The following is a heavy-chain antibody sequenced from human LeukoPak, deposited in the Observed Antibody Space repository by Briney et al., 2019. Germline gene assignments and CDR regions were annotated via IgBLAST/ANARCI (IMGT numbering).Heavy chain of an antibody. CDR1: GGTFSSYA. CDR2: INPNSGGT. D-gene: IGHD2-2*01. J-gene: IGHJ3*02. CDR3: ARDCSSTSCHHDAFDI. V-gene: IGHV1-2*06. Sequence: ASVKVSCKASGGTFSSYAISWVRQAPGQGLEWMGRINPNSGGTNYAQKFQGRVTMTRDTSISTAYMELSRLRSDDTAVYYCARDCSSTSCHHDAFDIWGQGTMVTVSS.